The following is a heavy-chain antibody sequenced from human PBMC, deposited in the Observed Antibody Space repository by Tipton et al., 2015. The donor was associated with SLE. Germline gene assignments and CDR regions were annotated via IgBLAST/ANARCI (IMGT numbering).Heavy chain of an antibody. CDR1: GGSISTTSHY. Sequence: TLSLTCFVSGGSISTTSHYWGWIRPSPGKGLEWIASIYFSGITYYNPSLTSRATLSVDRSKNHFSLRLTSVTATDTALYYGARQGFREFDSSFDSWGQGILATVSS. CDR2: IYFSGIT. V-gene: IGHV4-39*07. CDR3: ARQGFREFDSSFDS. D-gene: IGHD3-10*01. J-gene: IGHJ5*01.